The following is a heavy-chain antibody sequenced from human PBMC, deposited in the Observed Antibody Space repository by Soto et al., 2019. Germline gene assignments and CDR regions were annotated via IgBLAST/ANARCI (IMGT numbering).Heavy chain of an antibody. CDR1: GFTFSSYG. CDR3: AREPRAAAAHAGAYFDY. V-gene: IGHV3-33*01. D-gene: IGHD6-13*01. Sequence: QVQLVESGGGVVQPGRSLRLSCAASGFTFSSYGMHWVRQAPGKGLEWVAVIWYDGSNKYYADSVKGRFTISRDNSKNTLYLQMNSLRAEDTAVYYCAREPRAAAAHAGAYFDYWGQGTLVTVSS. CDR2: IWYDGSNK. J-gene: IGHJ4*02.